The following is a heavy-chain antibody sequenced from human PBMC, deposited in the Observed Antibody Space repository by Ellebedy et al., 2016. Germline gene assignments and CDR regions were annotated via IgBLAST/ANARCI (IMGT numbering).Heavy chain of an antibody. CDR1: GFTFDDYA. CDR3: AKDIQEYYYGSGSYSH. D-gene: IGHD3-10*01. CDR2: ISWNSGSI. J-gene: IGHJ4*02. V-gene: IGHV3-9*01. Sequence: GGSLRLXXAASGFTFDDYAMHWVRQAPGKGLEWVSGISWNSGSIGYADSVKGRFTISRDNAKNSLYLQMNSLRAEDTALYYCAKDIQEYYYGSGSYSHWGQGTLVTVSS.